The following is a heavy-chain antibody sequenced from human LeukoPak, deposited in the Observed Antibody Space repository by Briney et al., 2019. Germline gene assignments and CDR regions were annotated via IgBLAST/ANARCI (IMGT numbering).Heavy chain of an antibody. Sequence: GGSLRLSCAASGFTFSSYEMNWVRQAPGEGLEWVSYISSSGSTIYYADSVKGRFTISRDNAKNSLYLQMNSLRAEDTAVYYWARGSYRPDYWGQGTLVTVSS. D-gene: IGHD1-26*01. J-gene: IGHJ4*02. CDR2: ISSSGSTI. V-gene: IGHV3-48*03. CDR1: GFTFSSYE. CDR3: ARGSYRPDY.